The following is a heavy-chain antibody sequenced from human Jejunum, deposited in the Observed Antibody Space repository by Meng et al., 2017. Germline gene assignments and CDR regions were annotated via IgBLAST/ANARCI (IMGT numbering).Heavy chain of an antibody. CDR1: GFTFSDYW. V-gene: IGHV3-74*01. CDR3: VRRLADVGTFDS. J-gene: IGHJ4*02. Sequence: GASLRLSCAVSGFTFSDYWMHWVRQVTGKGLVWVARINGDGTTTNYADFAKGRFTISRDNAKNRLYLFMSSLRVDDTALYYCVRRLADVGTFDSWGQGTLVTVSS. D-gene: IGHD3-3*02. CDR2: INGDGTTT.